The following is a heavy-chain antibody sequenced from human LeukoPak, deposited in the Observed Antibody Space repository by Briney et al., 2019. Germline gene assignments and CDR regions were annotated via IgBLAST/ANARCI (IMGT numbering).Heavy chain of an antibody. CDR3: AIPSSYDGSRYYHAY. CDR1: GISFGSYW. Sequence: GGSLRLSCAASGISFGSYWVTWVRQAPGKGLEWVANIGQDGTETVYVGSVKGRFTISRDNARKLLFLQMNSLRVDDTAVYYCAIPSSYDGSRYYHAYWGQGTLVSVSS. CDR2: IGQDGTET. D-gene: IGHD3-22*01. V-gene: IGHV3-7*01. J-gene: IGHJ4*02.